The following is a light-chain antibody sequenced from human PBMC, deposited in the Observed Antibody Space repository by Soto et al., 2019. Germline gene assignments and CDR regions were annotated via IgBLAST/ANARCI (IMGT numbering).Light chain of an antibody. CDR3: YSYLQNYIYV. CDR2: DVS. J-gene: IGLJ1*01. V-gene: IGLV2-11*01. Sequence: QSVLTQPRSVSGSPGQSVTISCTGASSDVGGYNYVSWYQQHPGKAPKLMIYDVSKRPSGVPDRFSGSKSANTASLTISGLQAEDEADYYCYSYLQNYIYVCGSGTDVTV. CDR1: SSDVGGYNY.